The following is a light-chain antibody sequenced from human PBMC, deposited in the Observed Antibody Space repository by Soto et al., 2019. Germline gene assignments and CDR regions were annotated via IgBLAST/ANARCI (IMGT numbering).Light chain of an antibody. Sequence: IQLTQSPSSLSASVGDRVTITCRASQGISSYLAWYQQKPGKAPKLLIYAASALQSGVPSRFSGSGSGTDFTLTISSLQPEDFAVYYCQQYNNWPPVTFGQGTKVDI. CDR1: QGISSY. J-gene: IGKJ1*01. CDR3: QQYNNWPPVT. V-gene: IGKV1-9*01. CDR2: AAS.